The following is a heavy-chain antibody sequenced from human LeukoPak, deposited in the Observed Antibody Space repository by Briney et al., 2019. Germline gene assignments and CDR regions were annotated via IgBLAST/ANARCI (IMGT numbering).Heavy chain of an antibody. D-gene: IGHD4-17*01. CDR1: GGTFSSYA. J-gene: IGHJ4*02. CDR2: IIPMFGTA. Sequence: SVKVSCKASGGTFSSYAISWVRQTPGQGLEWMGGIIPMFGTANYAQKFQDRVTITADKSTSTAYMELSSLRSEDTAVYYCARYGDYVPYDYWGQGTLVTVSS. CDR3: ARYGDYVPYDY. V-gene: IGHV1-69*06.